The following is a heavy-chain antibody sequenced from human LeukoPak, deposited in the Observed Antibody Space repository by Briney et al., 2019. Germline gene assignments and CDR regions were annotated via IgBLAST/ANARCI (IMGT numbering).Heavy chain of an antibody. CDR2: INPNSGGT. J-gene: IGHJ4*02. CDR3: ARERGVLRDLVY. V-gene: IGHV1-2*02. CDR1: GYTFTGYY. D-gene: IGHD3-9*01. Sequence: ASVKVSCKASGYTFTGYYMHGVRQAPGQGLEWMGWINPNSGGTNYAQKFRGRVTMTRDTSISTAYMELSRLRSDDTAVYYCARERGVLRDLVYWGQGTLVTVSS.